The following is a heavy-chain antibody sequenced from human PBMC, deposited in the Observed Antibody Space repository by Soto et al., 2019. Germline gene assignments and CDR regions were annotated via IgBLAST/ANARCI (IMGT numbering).Heavy chain of an antibody. V-gene: IGHV4-30-4*01. CDR2: IYYSGST. J-gene: IGHJ6*02. CDR1: GGSISSGDYY. D-gene: IGHD2-2*01. CDR3: ARDLQDIVLVPASPFPGMDV. Sequence: SETLSLTCAVSGGSISSGDYYWSWIRQPPGKGLEWIGYIYYSGSTYYNPSLRSRVTISVDTSKNQFSLKLSSVTAADTAVYYCARDLQDIVLVPASPFPGMDVWGQGTTVTVSS.